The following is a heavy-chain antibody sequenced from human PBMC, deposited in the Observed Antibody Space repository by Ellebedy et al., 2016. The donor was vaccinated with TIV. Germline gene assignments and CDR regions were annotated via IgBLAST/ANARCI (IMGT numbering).Heavy chain of an antibody. D-gene: IGHD2-15*01. Sequence: SVKVSCXASGGTFNNYAFNWVRQAPGQGLAWMGGILPMFGTANYAQKFQGRVTITADKSTRIVYMEMHSLIFEDSAFFYCARSQGVDATLYDAFDIWGQGTLVTVSA. V-gene: IGHV1-69*06. CDR1: GGTFNNYA. J-gene: IGHJ3*02. CDR2: ILPMFGTA. CDR3: ARSQGVDATLYDAFDI.